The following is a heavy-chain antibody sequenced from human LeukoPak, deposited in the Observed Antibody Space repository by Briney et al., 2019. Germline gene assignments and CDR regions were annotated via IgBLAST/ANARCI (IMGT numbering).Heavy chain of an antibody. J-gene: IGHJ6*03. CDR1: GYTFTSYG. CDR3: ARDTFTNGYYGAYYYYMDV. CDR2: ISAYNGNT. Sequence: ASVKVSCKASGYTFTSYGISWVRQAPGQGLEWMGWISAYNGNTNYAQKLQGRLTLTTDPSTSTAYMELRNLRSDDTAVYYCARDTFTNGYYGAYYYYMDVWGKGTTVTISS. D-gene: IGHD2-8*01. V-gene: IGHV1-18*01.